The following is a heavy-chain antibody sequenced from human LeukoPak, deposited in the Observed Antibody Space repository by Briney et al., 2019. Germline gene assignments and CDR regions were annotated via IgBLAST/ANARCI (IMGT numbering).Heavy chain of an antibody. CDR1: GFTFSSYG. D-gene: IGHD3-9*01. CDR3: AKDQSLYDILTGYYYKPYLDY. J-gene: IGHJ4*02. CDR2: ISYDGSNK. V-gene: IGHV3-30*18. Sequence: PGGSLRLSCAASGFTFSSYGMHWVRQAPGKGLEWVAVISYDGSNKYYAGSVKGRFTISRDNSKNTLYLQMNSLRAEDTAVYYCAKDQSLYDILTGYYYKPYLDYWGQGTLVTVSS.